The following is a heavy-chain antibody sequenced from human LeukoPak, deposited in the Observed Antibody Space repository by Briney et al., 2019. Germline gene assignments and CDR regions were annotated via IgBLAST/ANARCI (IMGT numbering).Heavy chain of an antibody. D-gene: IGHD1-7*01. J-gene: IGHJ6*03. V-gene: IGHV3-7*01. CDR3: ARVNSYYYYYMDV. CDR2: IKQDGSEK. Sequence: GGALMLSFAASGFPFSSYWLSWVRPAPGKGLEGVANIKQDGSEKYYVDSVKGRFTISRDNAKNSLYLQMNSLRAEDTAVYYCARVNSYYYYYMDVWGKGTTVTVSS. CDR1: GFPFSSYW.